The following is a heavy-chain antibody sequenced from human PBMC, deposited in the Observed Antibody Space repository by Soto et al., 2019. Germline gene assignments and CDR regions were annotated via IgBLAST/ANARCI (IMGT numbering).Heavy chain of an antibody. J-gene: IGHJ4*02. Sequence: SETLSLTCTVSGGSISSSSYYWGWIRQPPGKGLEWIGSIYYSGSTYYNPSLKSRVTISVDTSKNQFSLNLRSVTAADTAVYYCARRTDYYASSGTFDYWGQGTLVTVSS. CDR2: IYYSGST. V-gene: IGHV4-39*07. CDR3: ARRTDYYASSGTFDY. D-gene: IGHD3-22*01. CDR1: GGSISSSSYY.